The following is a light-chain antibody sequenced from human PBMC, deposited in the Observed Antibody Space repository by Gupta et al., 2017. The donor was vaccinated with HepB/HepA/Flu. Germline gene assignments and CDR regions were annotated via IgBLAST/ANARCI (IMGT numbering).Light chain of an antibody. CDR2: DTS. Sequence: EIVLTQSPATLSLSPGEGATLSCRASQNVRGLLAWYQQRPGQAHRLLVSDTSNRSTGIPARFSGSGSGTDFTLTISSLEPEDVAVYYCQQRSSWPLTFGGGTKVEIQ. V-gene: IGKV3-11*01. CDR1: QNVRGL. J-gene: IGKJ4*01. CDR3: QQRSSWPLT.